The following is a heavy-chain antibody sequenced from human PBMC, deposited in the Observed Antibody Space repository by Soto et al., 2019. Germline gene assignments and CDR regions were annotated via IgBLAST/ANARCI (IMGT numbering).Heavy chain of an antibody. Sequence: QVQLVQSGAEVKKPGASVRVSCKASGYTFTSYSFSWVRQAPGQGLEWMGRISTYNGYTKYAEKFLGRVTMTTDTSTSTAYMQLRRLRSHDTAVYFCAWLDIEYTYDYFDYWGQGTLVTVSS. CDR1: GYTFTSYS. CDR2: ISTYNGYT. D-gene: IGHD2-2*03. CDR3: AWLDIEYTYDYFDY. J-gene: IGHJ4*02. V-gene: IGHV1-18*01.